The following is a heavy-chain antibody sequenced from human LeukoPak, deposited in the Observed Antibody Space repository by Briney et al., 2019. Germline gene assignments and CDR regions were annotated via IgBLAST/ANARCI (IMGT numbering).Heavy chain of an antibody. Sequence: ASVKVPCKASGGTFSSYAISWVRQAPGQGLEWMGWINPNSGGTNYAQKFQGRVTMTRDTSISTAYMELSRLRSDDTAVYYCARDRDDYGDYWGQGTLVTVSS. V-gene: IGHV1-2*02. J-gene: IGHJ4*02. D-gene: IGHD2-21*01. CDR1: GGTFSSYA. CDR3: ARDRDDYGDY. CDR2: INPNSGGT.